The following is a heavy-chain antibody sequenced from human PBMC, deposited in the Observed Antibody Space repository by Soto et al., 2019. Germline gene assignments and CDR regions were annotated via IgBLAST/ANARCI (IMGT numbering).Heavy chain of an antibody. V-gene: IGHV3-30*18. Sequence: GGSLRLSCAASGFTFSSYGMHWVRQAPGKGLEWVAVISYDGSNKYYADSVKGRFTISRDNSKNTLYLQMNSLRAEDTAVYYCAKDTGYSSSWYSVYYYYGMDVWGQGTTVTVSS. CDR2: ISYDGSNK. CDR3: AKDTGYSSSWYSVYYYYGMDV. D-gene: IGHD6-13*01. CDR1: GFTFSSYG. J-gene: IGHJ6*02.